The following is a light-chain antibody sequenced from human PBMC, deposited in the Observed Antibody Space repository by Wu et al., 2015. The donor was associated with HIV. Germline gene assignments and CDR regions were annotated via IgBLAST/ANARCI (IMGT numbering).Light chain of an antibody. Sequence: DIQMTQSPSTLSASVGDKVTITCRASQTIGTSLAWYQHKAGKGPQLLIYKASNLQTGVPSRFSGSGSGTEFTLTISSLQPDDLGTYYCHHYNSNSQMFGQGTKVDVK. J-gene: IGKJ1*01. CDR2: KAS. CDR1: QTIGTS. V-gene: IGKV1-5*03. CDR3: HHYNSNSQM.